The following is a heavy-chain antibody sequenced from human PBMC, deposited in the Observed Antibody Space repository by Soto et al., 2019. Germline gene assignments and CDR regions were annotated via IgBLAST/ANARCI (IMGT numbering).Heavy chain of an antibody. CDR2: INAGNGNT. J-gene: IGHJ4*02. CDR3: ARDRGGAQGSGYYGYYFDY. Sequence: GASVKVSCKASGYTFTSYAMHWVRQAPGQRLEWMGWINAGNGNTKYSQKFQGRVTITRDTSASTAYMELSSLRSEDTAVYYCARDRGGAQGSGYYGYYFDYWGQGTLVTVSS. CDR1: GYTFTSYA. D-gene: IGHD3-22*01. V-gene: IGHV1-3*01.